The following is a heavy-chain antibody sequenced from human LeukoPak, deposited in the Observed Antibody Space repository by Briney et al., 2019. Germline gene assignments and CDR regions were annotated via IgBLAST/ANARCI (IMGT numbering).Heavy chain of an antibody. D-gene: IGHD3-10*01. CDR2: IWYDGSKK. V-gene: IGHV3-33*01. CDR3: ARGRGFGGFGELSP. CDR1: GFTFSSYG. J-gene: IGHJ5*02. Sequence: PGRSLRLSCAASGFTFSSYGMLWVRQAPGKGLEGVAVIWYDGSKKYYADSVKGRLSISRDNSKNTLYLQLNSLRTEDTAVYYCARGRGFGGFGELSPWGQGTVVTVSS.